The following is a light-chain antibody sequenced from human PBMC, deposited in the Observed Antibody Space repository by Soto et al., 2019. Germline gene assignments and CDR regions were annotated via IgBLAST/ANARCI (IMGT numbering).Light chain of an antibody. J-gene: IGKJ4*01. CDR3: QQFGSSPVT. V-gene: IGKV3-20*01. CDR1: QSLSSSY. CDR2: GAS. Sequence: EIVLTQSPGTLSLSPGDRATLSCWASQSLSSSYLAWYQQKPGQAPRLLIYGASSRATGIPDRFSGSGSGTDFTLTISRLEPEDFAVYYCQQFGSSPVTFGGGTKVEIK.